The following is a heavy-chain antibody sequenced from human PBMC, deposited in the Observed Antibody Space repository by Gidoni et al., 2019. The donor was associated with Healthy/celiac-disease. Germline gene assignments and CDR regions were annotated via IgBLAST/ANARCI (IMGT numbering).Heavy chain of an antibody. V-gene: IGHV3-33*01. J-gene: IGHJ4*02. CDR3: ASYYDSSGYYYDLDY. CDR2: IWYDGSNK. D-gene: IGHD3-22*01. Sequence: QVQLVESGGGVVQPGRSLRLSCAASGFTFSSYGMHWVRQAPGKGLEWVAVIWYDGSNKYYADSVKGRFTISRDNSKNTLYLQMNSLRAEDTAVYYCASYYDSSGYYYDLDYWGQGTLVTVSS. CDR1: GFTFSSYG.